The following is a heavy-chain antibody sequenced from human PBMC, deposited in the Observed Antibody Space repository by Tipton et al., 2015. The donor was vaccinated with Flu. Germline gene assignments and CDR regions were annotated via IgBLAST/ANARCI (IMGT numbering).Heavy chain of an antibody. CDR3: AREGNGAFDI. V-gene: IGHV3-64*01. D-gene: IGHD2-8*01. Sequence: SLRLSCAASGFTSSAYSMHWVRQAPGRGLEYVSSINRDGSRTYFASSVRGRFTISRDNSKNTLYLQMGSLRAEDMAVFFCAREGNGAFDIWGQGTVVTVSS. CDR2: INRDGSRT. CDR1: GFTSSAYS. J-gene: IGHJ3*02.